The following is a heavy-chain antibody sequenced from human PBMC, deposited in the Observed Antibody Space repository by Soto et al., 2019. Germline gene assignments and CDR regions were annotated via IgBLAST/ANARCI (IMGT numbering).Heavy chain of an antibody. V-gene: IGHV3-33*01. CDR2: IWLDGSNQ. D-gene: IGHD1-26*01. J-gene: IGHJ5*02. CDR3: AALTHANLLGGLDP. CDR1: GFTFRKYG. Sequence: GGSLRLSCRASGFTFRKYGMHLVRQAPGKGLEWVAIIWLDGSNQYYADSVKGRFTISRDNSRNTVDLQMNSPRVEDTAVYYCAALTHANLLGGLDPWGQGTLVTVSS.